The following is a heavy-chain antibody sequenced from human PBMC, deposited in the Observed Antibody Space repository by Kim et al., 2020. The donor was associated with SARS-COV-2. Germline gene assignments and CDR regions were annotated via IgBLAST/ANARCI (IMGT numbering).Heavy chain of an antibody. CDR1: GDSVSSNSAA. Sequence: SQTLSLTCAISGDSVSSNSAAWNWIRQSPSRGLEWLGRTYYRSKWYNDYAVSVKSRITINPDTSKNQFSLQLNSVTPEDTAVYYCARDLLYYGSGSYYKWSGGFDYWGQGTLVTVSS. CDR2: TYYRSKWYN. V-gene: IGHV6-1*01. CDR3: ARDLLYYGSGSYYKWSGGFDY. J-gene: IGHJ4*02. D-gene: IGHD3-10*01.